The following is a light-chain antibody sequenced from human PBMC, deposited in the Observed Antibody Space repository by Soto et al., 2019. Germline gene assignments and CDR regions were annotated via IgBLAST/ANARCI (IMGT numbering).Light chain of an antibody. Sequence: DIPMTQSPSSLSASVGDRVTITCRASQSISSYLNWYQQKPGKAPKLMIYAASSLQSGVPSRFSGGGSGTDFTLIISSLQPEDFASYYCQQSYSIPYTFGQGTKLEIK. J-gene: IGKJ2*01. CDR2: AAS. CDR3: QQSYSIPYT. CDR1: QSISSY. V-gene: IGKV1-39*01.